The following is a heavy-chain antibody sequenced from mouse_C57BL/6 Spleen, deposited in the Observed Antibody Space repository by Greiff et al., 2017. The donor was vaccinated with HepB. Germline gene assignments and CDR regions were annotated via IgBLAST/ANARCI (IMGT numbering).Heavy chain of an antibody. CDR1: GYSFTDYN. CDR3: AREKGHGYYYGTSPGYFDV. Sequence: PFSSFTISFNASGYSFTDYNMNWVKQSNGKSLEWIGVINPNYGTTSYNQKFKGKATLTVDQSSSTAYMQLNSLTSEDSAVYYCAREKGHGYYYGTSPGYFDVWGTGTTVTVSS. D-gene: IGHD1-1*01. J-gene: IGHJ1*03. V-gene: IGHV1-39*01. CDR2: INPNYGTT.